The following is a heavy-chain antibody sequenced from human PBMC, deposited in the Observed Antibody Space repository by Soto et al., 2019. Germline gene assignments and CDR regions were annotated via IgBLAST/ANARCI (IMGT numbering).Heavy chain of an antibody. V-gene: IGHV3-23*01. D-gene: IGHD2-2*01. CDR3: ARGGRGYCSIFSCSLNH. Sequence: EVKLLESGGGLVQPGGSMRLSCEASGFPFWTYSMSWVRQAPRKGLEWVSGISGSGTATYYTDSVKGRFTVSRDNSKHSVYLQMNSLRDEDTAVYYCARGGRGYCSIFSCSLNHWGQGTLVTVSS. J-gene: IGHJ5*02. CDR1: GFPFWTYS. CDR2: ISGSGTAT.